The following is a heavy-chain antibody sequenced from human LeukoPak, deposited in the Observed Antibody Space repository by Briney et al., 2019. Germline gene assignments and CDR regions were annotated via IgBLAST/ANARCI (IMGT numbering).Heavy chain of an antibody. D-gene: IGHD6-13*01. Sequence: SETLSLTCTVSGGSISSYYWSWIRQPPGKGLEWIGYIYYSGSTNYNPSLKSRVTISVDTSKNQFSLKLGSVTAADTAVYYCARRGSAAGTGFDPWGQGTLVTVSS. CDR1: GGSISSYY. V-gene: IGHV4-59*08. CDR2: IYYSGST. CDR3: ARRGSAAGTGFDP. J-gene: IGHJ5*02.